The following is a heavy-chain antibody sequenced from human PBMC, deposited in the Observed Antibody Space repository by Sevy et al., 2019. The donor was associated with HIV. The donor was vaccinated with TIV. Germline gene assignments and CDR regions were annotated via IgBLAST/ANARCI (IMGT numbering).Heavy chain of an antibody. CDR1: GFTFADYA. CDR2: IRSKPHGGTT. V-gene: IGHV3-49*03. CDR3: TRAIDY. Sequence: GGSLRLSCTASGFTFADYAVSWFRQAKGKGLEWVGFIRSKPHGGTTEYAASVKGRFTISRDDSKSIAYLQMNSLKTEDTAMYYCTRAIDYWGQGALVTVSS. J-gene: IGHJ4*02.